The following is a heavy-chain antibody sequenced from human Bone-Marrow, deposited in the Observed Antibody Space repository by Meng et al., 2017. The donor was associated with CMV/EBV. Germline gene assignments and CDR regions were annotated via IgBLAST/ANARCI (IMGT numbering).Heavy chain of an antibody. J-gene: IGHJ6*02. Sequence: GESLKISCAASGFTFSSFTMNWVRQAPGKGLEWVSSMTSSSSYIYYAESVKGRFIISRDNAKNSLFLQMNSLRAEDTAVYFCARDRKDCSSTDCYLGMDVWGQGTTVTVSS. CDR1: GFTFSSFT. CDR2: MTSSSSYI. V-gene: IGHV3-21*01. CDR3: ARDRKDCSSTDCYLGMDV. D-gene: IGHD2-2*01.